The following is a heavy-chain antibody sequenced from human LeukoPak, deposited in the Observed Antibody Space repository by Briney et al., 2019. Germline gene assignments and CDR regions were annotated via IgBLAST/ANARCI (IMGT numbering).Heavy chain of an antibody. D-gene: IGHD3-10*01. CDR3: AKTHNSYGSGSYYIGAFDI. CDR2: ISGSGGST. CDR1: GLTFSSYA. J-gene: IGHJ3*02. V-gene: IGHV3-23*01. Sequence: GGSLRLSCAASGLTFSSYAMSWVRQAPGKGLEWVSAISGSGGSTYYADSVKGRFTISRDNSKNTLYLQMNSLRVEDTAVYYCAKTHNSYGSGSYYIGAFDIWGQGTMVTVSS.